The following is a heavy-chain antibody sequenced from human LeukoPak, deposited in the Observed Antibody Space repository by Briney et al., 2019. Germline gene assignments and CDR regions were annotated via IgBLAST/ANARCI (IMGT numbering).Heavy chain of an antibody. V-gene: IGHV1-2*02. D-gene: IGHD1-26*01. CDR2: INPNSGGT. CDR3: ARDAGRPRGFDY. CDR1: GYTFTGYY. Sequence: GASVKVSCKASGYTFTGYYMHWVRQAPGQGLEWMGWINPNSGGTNYAQKLQGRVTMTTDTSTSTAYMELRSLRSDDTAVYYCARDAGRPRGFDYWGQGTLVTVSS. J-gene: IGHJ4*02.